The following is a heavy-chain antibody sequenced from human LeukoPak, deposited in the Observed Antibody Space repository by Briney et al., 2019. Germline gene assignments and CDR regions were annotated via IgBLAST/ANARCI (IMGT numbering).Heavy chain of an antibody. CDR1: DGSISSGDYY. V-gene: IGHV4-30-4*01. CDR2: ISNSGST. J-gene: IGHJ4*02. Sequence: PSETLSLTCTVSDGSISSGDYYWNWIRQPPGKGLEWIGYISNSGSTYYNPSLKSRVTISLDKSKSQFSLQLSSVTAADTAVYYCARDHGYYDNSGYFHAFDYWGQGTLVTVSS. CDR3: ARDHGYYDNSGYFHAFDY. D-gene: IGHD3-22*01.